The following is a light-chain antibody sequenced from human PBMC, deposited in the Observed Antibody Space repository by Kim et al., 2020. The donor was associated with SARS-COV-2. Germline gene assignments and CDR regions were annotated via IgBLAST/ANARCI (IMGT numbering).Light chain of an antibody. V-gene: IGKV3-20*01. J-gene: IGKJ2*01. Sequence: EVVLTQSPGTLSLSPGDSATLSCRTSETVSSSYIAWYRQRPGQPPSLLIYGASRRATGIPDRFSGSGSGTDFSLTISRLEPEDFVVYYCQQYGASVYTFGQGTKLEIK. CDR2: GAS. CDR1: ETVSSSY. CDR3: QQYGASVYT.